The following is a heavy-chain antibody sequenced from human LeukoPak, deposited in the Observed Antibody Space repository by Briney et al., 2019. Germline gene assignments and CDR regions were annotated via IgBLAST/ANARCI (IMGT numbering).Heavy chain of an antibody. V-gene: IGHV4-39*07. CDR1: GGSISSSSYY. J-gene: IGHJ6*03. CDR3: ARVHGYYYYYYMDV. Sequence: SETLSLTCTVSGGSISSSSYYWGWIRQPPGKGLEWIGSIYYSGSTYYNPSLKSRVTISVDTSKNQFSLKLSSVTAADTAVYYCARVHGYYYYYYMDVWGKGTTVTVSS. CDR2: IYYSGST.